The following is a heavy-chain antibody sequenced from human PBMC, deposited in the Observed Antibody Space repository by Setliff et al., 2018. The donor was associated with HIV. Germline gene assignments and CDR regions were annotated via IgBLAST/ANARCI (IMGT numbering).Heavy chain of an antibody. CDR1: GYTFTAYY. Sequence: ASVKVSCKAYGYTFTAYYMHWVRQAPGQGLEWMGWIDPNSDDTTYAQNFQGRVTMTIDTSVNTAYLELSRLRTDDTAVYYCARTEYFDFWSGPRGFDPWGQGTLVTVSS. CDR2: IDPNSDDT. CDR3: ARTEYFDFWSGPRGFDP. V-gene: IGHV1-2*02. J-gene: IGHJ5*02. D-gene: IGHD3-3*01.